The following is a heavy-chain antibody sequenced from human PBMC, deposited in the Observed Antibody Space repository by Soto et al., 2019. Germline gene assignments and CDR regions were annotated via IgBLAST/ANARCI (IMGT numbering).Heavy chain of an antibody. V-gene: IGHV3-53*04. CDR1: GFTVSSNY. CDR3: ARGFDDYPNWFDP. CDR2: IYSGGST. D-gene: IGHD4-17*01. Sequence: EVQLVESGGGLVQPGGSLRLSCAASGFTVSSNYMSWVRQAPGKGLEWVSVIYSGGSTYYADSVKGRFTISRHNSKNTLYLQMNSLRAEDTAVYYCARGFDDYPNWFDPWGQGTLVTVSS. J-gene: IGHJ5*02.